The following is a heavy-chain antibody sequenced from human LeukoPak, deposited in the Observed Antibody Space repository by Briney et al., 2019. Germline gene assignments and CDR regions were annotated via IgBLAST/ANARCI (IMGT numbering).Heavy chain of an antibody. J-gene: IGHJ6*04. CDR1: GFTVSSNS. D-gene: IGHD3-22*01. Sequence: PGGSLRLSCTVSGFTVSSNSMSWVRQAPGKGLEWVSFIYSDNTHYSDSVKGRFTISRDNSKNTLYLQMNSLRAEDTAVYYCARGYYYDSRMDVWGKGTTVTISS. CDR2: IYSDNT. CDR3: ARGYYYDSRMDV. V-gene: IGHV3-53*01.